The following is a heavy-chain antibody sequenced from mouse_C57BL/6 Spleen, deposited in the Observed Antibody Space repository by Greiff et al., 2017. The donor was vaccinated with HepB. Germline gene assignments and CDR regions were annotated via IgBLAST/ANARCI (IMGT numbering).Heavy chain of an antibody. CDR2: IYPGDGDT. V-gene: IGHV1-82*01. CDR1: GYAFSSSW. Sequence: VKLVESGPELVKPGASVKISCKASGYAFSSSWMNWVKQRPGKGLEWIGRIYPGDGDTNYNGKFKGKATLTADKSSSTAYMQLSSLTSEDSAVYFCARSGLYSKWFAYWGQGTLVTVSA. J-gene: IGHJ3*01. D-gene: IGHD2-5*01. CDR3: ARSGLYSKWFAY.